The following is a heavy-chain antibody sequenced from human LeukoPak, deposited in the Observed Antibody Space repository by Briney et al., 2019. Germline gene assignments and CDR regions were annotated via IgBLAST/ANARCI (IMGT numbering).Heavy chain of an antibody. Sequence: GGSLRLSCAASGFTFSSYGMHWVRQAPGKGLEWVAVIWYDGSNKYYADSVKGRFTISRDNSKNTLYLQMNSLRAEDTAVYYCARMITFGGVINGNYFDYWGQGTLVAVSS. CDR1: GFTFSSYG. V-gene: IGHV3-33*01. CDR2: IWYDGSNK. J-gene: IGHJ4*02. D-gene: IGHD3-16*01. CDR3: ARMITFGGVINGNYFDY.